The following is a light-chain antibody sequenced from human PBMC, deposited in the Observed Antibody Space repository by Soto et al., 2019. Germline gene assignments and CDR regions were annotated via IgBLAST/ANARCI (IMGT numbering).Light chain of an antibody. CDR1: QSVSKGH. Sequence: EIVLTQSPGTLSLSPGERATLSCRASQSVSKGHLTWYQQKPGQTPRVLIYGASNRATGIPDRFSASGSGTDFTLTISRLEPEDFGVYYCQQYGSAPWTFGQGTKVEIK. CDR2: GAS. V-gene: IGKV3-20*01. CDR3: QQYGSAPWT. J-gene: IGKJ1*01.